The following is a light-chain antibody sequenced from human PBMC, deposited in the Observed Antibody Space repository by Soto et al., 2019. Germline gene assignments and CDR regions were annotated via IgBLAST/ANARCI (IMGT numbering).Light chain of an antibody. CDR3: QQLNSYPP. CDR1: QGISNF. V-gene: IGKV1-9*01. J-gene: IGKJ5*01. CDR2: SAS. Sequence: DVQMTQSPSSLSASVGDRVTITCRASQGISNFVAWYQQIAGKVPKLLIHSASTLQSGVPSRFSGSGSGTEITLTISRLQPEDFATYYCQQLNSYPPFGQGTRLEIK.